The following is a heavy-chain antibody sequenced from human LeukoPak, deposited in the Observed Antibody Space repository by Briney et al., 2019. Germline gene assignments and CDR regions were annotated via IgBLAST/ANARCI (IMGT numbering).Heavy chain of an antibody. Sequence: NLGEPLKISCKGSGYSFTSYWIGGVRQMPGKGLEWMGIIYPGDFDTRSSPSFQGQLPISADKSTSTAYLQWSSLKASDTAMYYCARYSGSYLITYYYYYYMDVWGKGTTVTVSS. J-gene: IGHJ6*03. CDR2: IYPGDFDT. V-gene: IGHV5-51*01. CDR1: GYSFTSYW. D-gene: IGHD1-26*01. CDR3: ARYSGSYLITYYYYYYMDV.